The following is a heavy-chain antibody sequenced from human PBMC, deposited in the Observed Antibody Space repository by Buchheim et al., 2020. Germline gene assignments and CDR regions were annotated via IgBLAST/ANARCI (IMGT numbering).Heavy chain of an antibody. CDR3: AKERGFEGYGMDV. CDR1: GFTFSSYG. Sequence: QVQLVESGGGVVQPGRSLRLSCAASGFTFSSYGMHWVRQAPGKGLEWVAVISYDGSNKYYADSVKGRFTISRDNSKNTLYLQMNSLRAEDTAVYYCAKERGFEGYGMDVWGQGTT. CDR2: ISYDGSNK. J-gene: IGHJ6*02. D-gene: IGHD3-10*01. V-gene: IGHV3-30*18.